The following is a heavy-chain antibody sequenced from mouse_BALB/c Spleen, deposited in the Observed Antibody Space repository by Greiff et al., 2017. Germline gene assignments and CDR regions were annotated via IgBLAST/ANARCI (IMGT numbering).Heavy chain of an antibody. Sequence: LQQPGSELVRPGASVKLSCKASGYTFTSYWMHWVKQRPGQGLEWIGNIYPGSGSTNYDEKFKSKATLTVDTSSSTAYMQLSSLTSEDSAVYYWTRWEYGRAMDYWGQGTSVTVSS. D-gene: IGHD2-10*02. CDR1: GYTFTSYW. CDR2: IYPGSGST. CDR3: TRWEYGRAMDY. V-gene: IGHV1S22*01. J-gene: IGHJ4*01.